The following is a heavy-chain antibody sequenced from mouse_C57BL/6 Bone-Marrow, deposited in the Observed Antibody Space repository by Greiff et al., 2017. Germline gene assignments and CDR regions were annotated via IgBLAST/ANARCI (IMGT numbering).Heavy chain of an antibody. J-gene: IGHJ3*01. CDR3: ARSWCAD. CDR2: IDPSDSYT. CDR1: GYTFNSYW. V-gene: IGHV1-69*01. Sequence: QVQLQQPGAELVMPGASVKLSCQASGYTFNSYWLPWVKPRPGQGLERLGEIDPSDSYTNYNQKFKGKSTLTVDKSSSTAYMQLSSLTSEDSAVYYCARSWCADWGQGTLVTVSA.